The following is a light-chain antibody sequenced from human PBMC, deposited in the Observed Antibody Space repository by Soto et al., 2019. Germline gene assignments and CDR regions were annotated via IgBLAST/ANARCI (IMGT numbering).Light chain of an antibody. CDR3: QQYSTFWT. CDR1: QGIGTY. CDR2: ASS. Sequence: IQLTQSASSLSASLGDRVTVTCRASQGIGTYLVWYQQKSGKAPTVLIYASSTLKSGVPSRFSGSGSGTDFTLTISGVKPDDIATYYCQQYSTFWTFGQGTKVDIK. V-gene: IGKV1-9*01. J-gene: IGKJ1*01.